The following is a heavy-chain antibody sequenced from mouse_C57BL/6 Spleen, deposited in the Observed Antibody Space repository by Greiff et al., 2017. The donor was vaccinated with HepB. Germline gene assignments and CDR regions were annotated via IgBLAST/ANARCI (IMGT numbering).Heavy chain of an antibody. V-gene: IGHV1-42*01. D-gene: IGHD2-1*01. CDR2: INPSTGGT. Sequence: EVMLVESGPELVKPGASVKISCKASGYSFTGYYMNWVKQSPEKSLEWIGEINPSTGGTTYNQKFKAKATLTVDKSSSTAYMQLKSLTSEDSAVYYCARPYGNWYFDVWGTGTTVTVSS. CDR1: GYSFTGYY. J-gene: IGHJ1*03. CDR3: ARPYGNWYFDV.